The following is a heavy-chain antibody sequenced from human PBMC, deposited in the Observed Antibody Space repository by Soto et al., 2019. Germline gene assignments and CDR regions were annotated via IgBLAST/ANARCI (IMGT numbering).Heavy chain of an antibody. CDR1: GGSISSSSYY. D-gene: IGHD3-10*01. CDR3: ARHGSHYYGSGSSPDNWFDP. V-gene: IGHV4-39*01. J-gene: IGHJ5*02. CDR2: IYYSGST. Sequence: SETLSLTCTVSGGSISSSSYYWGWIRQPPGKGLEWIGSIYYSGSTYYNPSLKSRVTISVDTSKNQFSLKLSSVTAADTAVYYCARHGSHYYGSGSSPDNWFDPWGQGTLVTVSS.